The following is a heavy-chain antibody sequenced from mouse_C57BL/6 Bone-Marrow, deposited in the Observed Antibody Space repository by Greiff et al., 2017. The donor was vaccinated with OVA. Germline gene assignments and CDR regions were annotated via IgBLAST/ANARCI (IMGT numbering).Heavy chain of an antibody. CDR1: GYSFTDSN. CDR2: INPNYGTT. V-gene: IGHV1-39*01. J-gene: IGHJ4*01. CDR3: AREQPYAFDY. D-gene: IGHD6-1*01. Sequence: VQLQQSGPELVKPGASVKISCKASGYSFTDSNMNWVKQSTGQSLEWIGGINPNYGTTSYNQKFKGKATFTVAQSSSPAYMQLNSLTSEDSAVYYCAREQPYAFDYWGQGTSVTVSS.